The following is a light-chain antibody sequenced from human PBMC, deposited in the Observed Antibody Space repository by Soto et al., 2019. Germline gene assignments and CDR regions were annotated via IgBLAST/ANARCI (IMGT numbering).Light chain of an antibody. CDR1: SSNIGARYD. V-gene: IGLV1-40*01. Sequence: QSVLTQPPSVSGAPGQRVTISCTGSSSNIGARYDVHWYQQLPGTAPKLLIYGDSNRPSGVPDRFSGSRSGTSASLAITGLQAEDEADYYCQSYDSSLSGSVFGEGTQLTVL. J-gene: IGLJ3*02. CDR2: GDS. CDR3: QSYDSSLSGSV.